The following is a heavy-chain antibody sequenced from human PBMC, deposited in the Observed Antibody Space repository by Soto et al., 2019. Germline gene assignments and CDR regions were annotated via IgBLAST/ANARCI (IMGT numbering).Heavy chain of an antibody. J-gene: IGHJ3*01. CDR2: IRSNIDGATT. D-gene: IGHD3-16*01. V-gene: IGHV3-15*01. Sequence: EVLLVESGGGLVKPGGSLRLSCAASGFAFKYARMTWVRQAPGKGLEWVGHIRSNIDGATTAYAAPVKGRFTISRDESKNTVALQMNSLITEDTAVYYCTTDWGSGTHYARAFDVWGQGTMVTVSS. CDR3: TTDWGSGTHYARAFDV. CDR1: GFAFKYAR.